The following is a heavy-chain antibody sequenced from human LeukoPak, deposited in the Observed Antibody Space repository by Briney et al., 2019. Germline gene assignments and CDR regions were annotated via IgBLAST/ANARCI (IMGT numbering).Heavy chain of an antibody. D-gene: IGHD3-16*01. J-gene: IGHJ4*02. CDR2: FYNSGTS. CDR3: TRGAGWLIDY. Sequence: SETLSLTCTVSDDSISDYYRGWIRQPPGKGLEWIGYFYNSGTSTYNPSLKSRVTISADTSKNQFSLKLNSLTTADTAVYYCTRGAGWLIDYWGQGILVTVSS. V-gene: IGHV4-59*01. CDR1: DDSISDYY.